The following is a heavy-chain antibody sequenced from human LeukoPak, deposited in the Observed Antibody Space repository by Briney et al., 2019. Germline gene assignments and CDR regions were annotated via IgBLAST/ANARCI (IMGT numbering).Heavy chain of an antibody. CDR2: IYHSGST. V-gene: IGHV4-30-2*01. J-gene: IGHJ5*02. D-gene: IGHD2-2*01. CDR1: GGSISSGGYY. CDR3: ARTYQLLPNWFDP. Sequence: SETLSLTCTVSGGSISSGGYYWSWIRQPPGKGLEWIGYIYHSGSTYYNPSLKSRVTISVDTSKNQFSLKLSSVTAADTAVYYCARTYQLLPNWFDPWGQGTLVTVSS.